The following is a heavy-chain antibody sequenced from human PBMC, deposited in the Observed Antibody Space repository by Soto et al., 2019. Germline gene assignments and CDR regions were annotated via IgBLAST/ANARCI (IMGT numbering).Heavy chain of an antibody. CDR2: IYYSGST. CDR1: GGSISSYY. Sequence: PSETLSLTCTVSGGSISSYYWSWIRQPPGKGLEWIGYIYYSGSTNYNPSLKSRVTMSVDTSKNQFSLKLSSLTAADTAIYYCARANWFFDYWGQGTLVTAPQ. J-gene: IGHJ4*02. CDR3: ARANWFFDY. D-gene: IGHD7-27*01. V-gene: IGHV4-59*01.